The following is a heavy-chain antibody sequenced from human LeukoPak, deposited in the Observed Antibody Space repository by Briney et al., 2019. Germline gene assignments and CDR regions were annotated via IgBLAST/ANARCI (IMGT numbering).Heavy chain of an antibody. CDR2: IYYIGST. CDR3: ARHKDSSGYYYDGDLRHFDY. CDR1: GGSISSYY. J-gene: IGHJ4*02. D-gene: IGHD3-22*01. V-gene: IGHV4-59*08. Sequence: SETLSLTCTVSGGSISSYYWSWLRQPPGKGLEWIGYIYYIGSTNYNPSLKSRVTISVDTSKNQFSLKLSSVTAADTPVYYCARHKDSSGYYYDGDLRHFDYWGQGTLVTVSS.